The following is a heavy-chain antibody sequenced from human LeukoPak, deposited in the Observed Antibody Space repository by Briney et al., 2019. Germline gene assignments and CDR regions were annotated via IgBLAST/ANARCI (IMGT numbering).Heavy chain of an antibody. CDR2: ISGSGGST. CDR3: ANEVSRRPFDF. D-gene: IGHD3-22*01. V-gene: IGHV3-23*01. CDR1: GFTFSSYG. Sequence: GGSLRLSCAASGFTFSSYGMRWVRQAPGKGLEWVSAISGSGGSTYYADSVKGRFTISRDNAKNPLYLQMNSLRAEDTAVYYCANEVSRRPFDFWGQGTLVTVSS. J-gene: IGHJ4*02.